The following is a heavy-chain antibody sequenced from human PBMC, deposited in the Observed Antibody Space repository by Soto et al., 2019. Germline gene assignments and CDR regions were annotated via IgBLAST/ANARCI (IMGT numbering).Heavy chain of an antibody. CDR2: IYHSGST. Sequence: QLQLQESGSGLVKPSQTLSLTCAVSGGSISSGGYSWSWIRQPPGKGLEWIGYIYHSGSTYYNPSIKCRVTISVDRSKNQCSLKLSSVTAADSAVYYCAGVRGPYCGGECYPPTPNWFDPWGQGTLVTVSS. D-gene: IGHD2-21*01. CDR1: GGSISSGGYS. V-gene: IGHV4-30-2*01. J-gene: IGHJ5*02. CDR3: AGVRGPYCGGECYPPTPNWFDP.